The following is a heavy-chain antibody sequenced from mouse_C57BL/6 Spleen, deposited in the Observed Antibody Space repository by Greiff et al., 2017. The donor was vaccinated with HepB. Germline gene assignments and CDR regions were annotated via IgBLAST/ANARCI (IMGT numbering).Heavy chain of an antibody. Sequence: VQLQQSGPELVKPGASVKISCKASGYTFTDYYMNWVKQSHGKSLEWIGDINPNNGGTSYNQKFKGKATLTVDKSSSTAYMELRSLTSEDSAVYYCARGGAIYYDYDVDYWGQGTTLTVSS. CDR1: GYTFTDYY. D-gene: IGHD2-4*01. V-gene: IGHV1-26*01. J-gene: IGHJ2*01. CDR2: INPNNGGT. CDR3: ARGGAIYYDYDVDY.